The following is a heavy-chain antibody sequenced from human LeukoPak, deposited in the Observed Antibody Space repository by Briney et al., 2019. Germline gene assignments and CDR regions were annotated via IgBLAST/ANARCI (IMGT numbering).Heavy chain of an antibody. Sequence: SETLSLTCAVYGGSLSYYYWSWIRQSPEKGLEWIGEMNRSGSTNYNPSLKSRVSISVDTSKNQFSLKLSSVTAADTAIYYCARGGFYCGDDCYVDYWGQGALVTVSS. D-gene: IGHD2-21*02. CDR3: ARGGFYCGDDCYVDY. V-gene: IGHV4-34*01. CDR2: MNRSGST. CDR1: GGSLSYYY. J-gene: IGHJ4*02.